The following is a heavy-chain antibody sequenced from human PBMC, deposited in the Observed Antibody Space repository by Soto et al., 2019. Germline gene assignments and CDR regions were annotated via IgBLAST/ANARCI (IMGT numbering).Heavy chain of an antibody. D-gene: IGHD3-10*01. Sequence: EVQLVESGGGLVQPGGSLRLSCAASGFTFSDHYMDWVRQAPGKGLEWVGRTRNKANSYTTEYAASVKGRFTISRDDSKISLYLQMNSLKTEDTAVYYCARYGDGFDPWGQGTLVTVSS. J-gene: IGHJ5*02. CDR3: ARYGDGFDP. CDR2: TRNKANSYTT. V-gene: IGHV3-72*01. CDR1: GFTFSDHY.